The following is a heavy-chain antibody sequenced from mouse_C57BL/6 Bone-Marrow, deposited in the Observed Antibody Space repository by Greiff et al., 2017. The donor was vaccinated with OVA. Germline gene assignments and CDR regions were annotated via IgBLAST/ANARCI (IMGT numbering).Heavy chain of an antibody. D-gene: IGHD2-2*01. CDR1: GYTFTSYW. CDR2: IYPGSGST. CDR3: ARDGYDDPFAY. J-gene: IGHJ3*01. V-gene: IGHV1-55*01. Sequence: VQLQQPGAELVKPGASVKMSCKASGYTFTSYWITWVKQRPGQGLEWIGDIYPGSGSTNYNEKFKSKATLTVDKSSSTAYMQLSSLTSEDSAVYYCARDGYDDPFAYWGQGTLVTVSA.